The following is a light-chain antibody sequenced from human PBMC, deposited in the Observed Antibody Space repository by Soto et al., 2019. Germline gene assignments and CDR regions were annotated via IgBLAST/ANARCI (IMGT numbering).Light chain of an antibody. CDR2: GAF. J-gene: IGKJ2*01. CDR3: QQYGRSIT. Sequence: EIVLTQSPGTLSLSPGERATLSCRTSESVSSTSLAWYQQRAGQPPRLLIYGAFSRATGIPDRFSGSGSGTDFTLTISRLEPEDFAVYYCQQYGRSITFGQGTKVEIK. V-gene: IGKV3-20*01. CDR1: ESVSSTS.